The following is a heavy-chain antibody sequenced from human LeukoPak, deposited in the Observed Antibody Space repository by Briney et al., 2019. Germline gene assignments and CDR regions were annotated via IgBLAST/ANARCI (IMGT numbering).Heavy chain of an antibody. Sequence: GGSLRLSCAASGFTFGSYAMSWVRQAPGKGLEWVSAISGSGGSTYYADSVKGRSTISRDNSKNTLYLQMNSLRAEDTAVYYCAKWGYYYYGMDVWGKGTTVTVSS. J-gene: IGHJ6*04. CDR3: AKWGYYYYGMDV. D-gene: IGHD3-16*01. CDR1: GFTFGSYA. CDR2: ISGSGGST. V-gene: IGHV3-23*01.